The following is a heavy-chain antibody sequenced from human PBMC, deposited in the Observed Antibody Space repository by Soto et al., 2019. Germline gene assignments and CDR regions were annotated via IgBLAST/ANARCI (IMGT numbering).Heavy chain of an antibody. V-gene: IGHV3-9*01. CDR2: ISWNSGRI. Sequence: HLVESGGGLVQPGRSLRLSCVASGLSIEDSAMHWVRQVPGKGLEWVSGISWNSGRIGYADSVKGRFTISRDNAKTSLYLQMDSPRPEYTALYYCIKAFKAYTGTMYFEQWGRGAPVTVSS. CDR1: GLSIEDSA. J-gene: IGHJ4*01. D-gene: IGHD3-10*01. CDR3: IKAFKAYTGTMYFEQ.